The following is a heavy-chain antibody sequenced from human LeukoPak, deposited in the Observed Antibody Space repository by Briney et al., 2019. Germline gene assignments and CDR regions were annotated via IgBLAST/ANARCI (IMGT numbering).Heavy chain of an antibody. CDR2: ISGSGGST. CDR1: GFTFSSYA. J-gene: IGHJ4*02. V-gene: IGHV3-23*01. Sequence: GGSLRLSCAASGFTFSSYAMSWVRQAPGKGLEWVSAISGSGGSTYYADSVKGRFTISRDNSKNTLYLQMNSLKTEDTAVYYCTTDYDSSGYPLDYWGQGTLVTVSS. CDR3: TTDYDSSGYPLDY. D-gene: IGHD3-22*01.